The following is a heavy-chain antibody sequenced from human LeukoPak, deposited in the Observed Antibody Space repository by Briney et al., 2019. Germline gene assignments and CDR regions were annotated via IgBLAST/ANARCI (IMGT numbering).Heavy chain of an antibody. CDR3: ARRDTSGSYYFDY. J-gene: IGHJ4*02. V-gene: IGHV3-23*01. Sequence: GGSLRLSCAASGFTFSSYAMSWVRQAPGKGLEWVSSVTRSGGGTYYANSVKGRFTISRDNSKNTLYLQMHSLRAEDTALYYCARRDTSGSYYFDYWGQGTLVTVSS. CDR2: VTRSGGGT. CDR1: GFTFSSYA. D-gene: IGHD6-19*01.